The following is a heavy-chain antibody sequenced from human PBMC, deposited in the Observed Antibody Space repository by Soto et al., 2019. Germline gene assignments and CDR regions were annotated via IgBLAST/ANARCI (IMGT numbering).Heavy chain of an antibody. CDR2: IWSDGNNK. CDR3: ARDLSPSNRDGWYDALDI. CDR1: GFTVSSNY. D-gene: IGHD6-19*01. V-gene: IGHV3-33*08. Sequence: GGSLRLSCAASGFTVSSNYMIWVRQAPGKWLEWVAVIWSDGNNKYYADSVKGRFTISRDSAKNSLYLQMNSLRVDDTAVYYCARDLSPSNRDGWYDALDIWGQGTVVTVSS. J-gene: IGHJ3*02.